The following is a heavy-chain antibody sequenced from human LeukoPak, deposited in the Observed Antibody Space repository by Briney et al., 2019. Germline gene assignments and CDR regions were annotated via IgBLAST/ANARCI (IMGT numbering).Heavy chain of an antibody. V-gene: IGHV3-23*01. CDR1: ASTFSSSG. CDR3: AKEFDILTGYPCYFDY. J-gene: IGHJ4*02. Sequence: PGRSRRLSCAASASTFSSSGMGWVRPAPGKGLGWVSATSGVGGSTYYAGSVKGRLTISTDKSNNTLYLQMNRLRTEDTAVYYCAKEFDILTGYPCYFDYWGQGTLVTVSS. CDR2: TSGVGGST. D-gene: IGHD3-9*01.